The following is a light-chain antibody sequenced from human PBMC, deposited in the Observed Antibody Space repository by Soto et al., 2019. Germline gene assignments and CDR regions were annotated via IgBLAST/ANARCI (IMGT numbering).Light chain of an antibody. V-gene: IGLV2-14*01. J-gene: IGLJ3*02. Sequence: QSALTQPASVSGSPGQSITISCTGTSSDVGGYNYVYWYQQHPGKAPKLMIYEVSNRPSGVSNRFSGSKSGNTASLTISGLQAEDEADYYCSSYTTANTWVFGGGTKLTVL. CDR2: EVS. CDR1: SSDVGGYNY. CDR3: SSYTTANTWV.